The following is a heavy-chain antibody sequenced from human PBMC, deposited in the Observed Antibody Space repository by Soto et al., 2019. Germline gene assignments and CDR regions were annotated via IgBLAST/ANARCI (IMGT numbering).Heavy chain of an antibody. CDR1: GGSISSYY. V-gene: IGHV4-59*08. CDR3: ARLLDYGDLDDAFDI. CDR2: IYYSGST. J-gene: IGHJ3*02. D-gene: IGHD4-17*01. Sequence: PSETLSLTCTVSGGSISSYYWSWIRQPPGKGLEWIGYIYYSGSTNYNPSLKSRVTISVDTSKNQFSLKLSSVTAADTAVYYCARLLDYGDLDDAFDIWGQGTMVTVSS.